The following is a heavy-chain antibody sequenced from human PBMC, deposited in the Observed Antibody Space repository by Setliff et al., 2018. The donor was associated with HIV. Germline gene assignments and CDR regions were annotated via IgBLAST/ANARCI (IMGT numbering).Heavy chain of an antibody. Sequence: PSETLSLTCTVSGGSISSYYWSWIRQPPGKGLEWIGYIYYSGSTNYNPSLKSRVTISVDTSKNQFSLKLNSVTAAGTAVYYCARSPPTTFWSGYTYYYYMDVWGKGTTVTVSS. CDR3: ARSPPTTFWSGYTYYYYMDV. J-gene: IGHJ6*03. CDR2: IYYSGST. CDR1: GGSISSYY. D-gene: IGHD3-3*01. V-gene: IGHV4-59*01.